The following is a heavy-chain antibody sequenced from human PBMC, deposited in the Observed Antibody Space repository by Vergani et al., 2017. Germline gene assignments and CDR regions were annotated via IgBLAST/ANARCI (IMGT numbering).Heavy chain of an antibody. CDR1: GKSFSSFY. CDR3: ARSRPYCTSGSCPAI. Sequence: QVQLQQWGAGVVKPSGTLSLTCAVFGKSFSSFYWSWIRQPPGKGLEWIGHIHTGGSTDLNPSFKSRVSISVDTSKSQFSLKLNSVTVADTAVYYCARSRPYCTSGSCPAIWGQGTLVTVSS. J-gene: IGHJ4*02. V-gene: IGHV4-4*09. CDR2: IHTGGST. D-gene: IGHD2-15*01.